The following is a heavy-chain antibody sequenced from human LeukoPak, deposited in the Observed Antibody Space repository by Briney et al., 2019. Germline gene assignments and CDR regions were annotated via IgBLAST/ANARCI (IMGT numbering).Heavy chain of an antibody. V-gene: IGHV3-21*01. CDR2: ISSSSSYI. D-gene: IGHD6-19*01. CDR3: ARDIKVAGHDSYYYYYGMDV. CDR1: GFTFASYA. Sequence: GGSLRLSCTASGFTFASYAMSWVRQAPGKGLEWVSSISSSSSYIYYADSVKGRFTISRDNAKNSLYLQMNSLRAEDTAVYYCARDIKVAGHDSYYYYYGMDVWGQGTTVTVSS. J-gene: IGHJ6*02.